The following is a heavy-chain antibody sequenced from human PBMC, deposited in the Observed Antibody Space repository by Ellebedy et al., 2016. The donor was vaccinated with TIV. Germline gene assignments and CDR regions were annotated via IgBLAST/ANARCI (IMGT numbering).Heavy chain of an antibody. CDR2: IYYSGST. D-gene: IGHD1-26*01. J-gene: IGHJ4*02. CDR1: GGSISSGGYY. Sequence: SETLSLXCTVSGGSISSGGYYWSWIRQHPGKGLEWIGYIYYSGSTYYNPSLKSRVTISVDTSKNQFSLKLSSVTAADAAVYYCARGMSSIVGTSGFDYWGQGTLVTVSS. V-gene: IGHV4-31*03. CDR3: ARGMSSIVGTSGFDY.